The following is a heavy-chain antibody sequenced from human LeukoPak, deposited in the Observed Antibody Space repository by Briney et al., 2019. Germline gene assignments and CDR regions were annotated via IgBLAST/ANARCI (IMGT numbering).Heavy chain of an antibody. CDR2: INPNSGDT. D-gene: IGHD2-15*01. CDR3: ARTFVVYCSGGSCSSASHFDY. Sequence: ASVKVSSKASGYTFTGYYMHWVRQAPGQGLECMGWINPNSGDTNYAQKFQGRVTMTRDTSISTAYMELSRLRSDDTAVYYCARTFVVYCSGGSCSSASHFDYWGQGTLVTVSS. J-gene: IGHJ4*02. V-gene: IGHV1-2*02. CDR1: GYTFTGYY.